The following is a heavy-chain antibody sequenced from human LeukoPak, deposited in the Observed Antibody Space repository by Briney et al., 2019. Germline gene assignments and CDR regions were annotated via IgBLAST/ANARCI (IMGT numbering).Heavy chain of an antibody. CDR3: ARGDMYYYYYMDV. V-gene: IGHV4-4*07. Sequence: PSETLSLTCTVSGGSISGYYWSWIRQPAGKGLEWIGRIYTSGSTNYNPSLKSRVTMSVDTFKNQFSLKLSSVTAADTAVYYCARGDMYYYYYMDVWGKGTTVTVSS. CDR2: IYTSGST. J-gene: IGHJ6*03. CDR1: GGSISGYY.